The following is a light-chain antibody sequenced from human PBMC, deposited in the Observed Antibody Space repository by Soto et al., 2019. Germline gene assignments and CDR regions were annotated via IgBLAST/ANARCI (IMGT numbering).Light chain of an antibody. CDR1: QSVSNSF. CDR3: QQYGSSPPYT. V-gene: IGKV3-20*01. Sequence: EIVLTQSPGTLSLSPGERATLSCRASQSVSNSFLAWYQQKPGQAPRLLIYVASNRATGNPDRFSGSGSGTDFTLTISRLEPEDFAVYYCQQYGSSPPYTFGHGTNLEI. J-gene: IGKJ2*01. CDR2: VAS.